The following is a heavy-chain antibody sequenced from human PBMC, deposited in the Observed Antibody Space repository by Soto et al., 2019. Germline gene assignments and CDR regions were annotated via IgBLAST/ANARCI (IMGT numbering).Heavy chain of an antibody. CDR1: GGSISSYY. Sequence: SETLSLTCTVSGGSISSYYWSWIRQPPGKGLEWIGYIYYSGSTNYNPSLKSRVTISVDTSKNQFSLKLSSVTAADTAVYYCARVPLNAAAGLWEGIYYYYYMDVWGKGTTVTVSS. D-gene: IGHD6-13*01. CDR2: IYYSGST. J-gene: IGHJ6*03. V-gene: IGHV4-59*01. CDR3: ARVPLNAAAGLWEGIYYYYYMDV.